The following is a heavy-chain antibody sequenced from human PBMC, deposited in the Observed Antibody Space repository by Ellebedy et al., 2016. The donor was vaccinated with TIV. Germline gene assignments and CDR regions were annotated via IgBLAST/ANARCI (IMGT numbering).Heavy chain of an antibody. V-gene: IGHV4-59*01. Sequence: MPSETLSLTCTVSGGSLSSYYGSWLLQSPGQGLEWLGYIFYTGSTNYNPSLRIRITMSVDTSRTQFSLNLTSVTAADTAVYYCARSGIRIFGKTDVFDMWGQGTVVTVSS. J-gene: IGHJ3*02. D-gene: IGHD3-3*02. CDR2: IFYTGST. CDR3: ARSGIRIFGKTDVFDM. CDR1: GGSLSSYY.